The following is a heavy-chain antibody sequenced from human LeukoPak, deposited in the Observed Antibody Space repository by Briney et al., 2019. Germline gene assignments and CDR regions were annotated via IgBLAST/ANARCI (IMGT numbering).Heavy chain of an antibody. CDR1: GYTFTTYA. V-gene: IGHV1-3*01. CDR3: ARGYSGVVPAAHPDF. Sequence: ASEKVSCKASGYTFTTYAIHWVRQAPGQGLQWMGWISVGDGNTKYPQKFQGRVTLTRDTSASTAYMELTSLISEDTAVYYCARGYSGVVPAAHPDFWGQGTPVTVSS. J-gene: IGHJ4*02. D-gene: IGHD2-2*01. CDR2: ISVGDGNT.